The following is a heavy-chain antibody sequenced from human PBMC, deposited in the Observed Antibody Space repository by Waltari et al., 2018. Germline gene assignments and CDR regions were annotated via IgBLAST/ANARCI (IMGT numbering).Heavy chain of an antibody. CDR1: GYNVSTNW. CDR2: IYPDDPEI. CDR3: ARQDPKYQYAMAV. J-gene: IGHJ6*02. Sequence: EVQLVQSGAEVKKPGEPLKVSCKVSGYNVSTNWIGWVRQMPGRGLEWMGIIYPDDPEIRYSPSFQGQVTISADRSINTAYLEWRSLKASDTALYFCARQDPKYQYAMAVWGQGTSVTVS. V-gene: IGHV5-51*01. D-gene: IGHD2-2*01.